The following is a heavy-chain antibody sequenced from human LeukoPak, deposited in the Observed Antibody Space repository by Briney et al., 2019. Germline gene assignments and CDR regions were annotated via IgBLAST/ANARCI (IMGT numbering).Heavy chain of an antibody. CDR2: ISSSSYI. CDR3: PRDKWELLPFDY. D-gene: IGHD1-26*01. J-gene: IGHJ4*02. CDR1: GFTFSSYS. V-gene: IGHV3-21*01. Sequence: GGSLRLSCAASGFTFSSYSMNWVRQAPGKGLEWVSSISSSSYIYYADSVKGRFTISRDNAKNSLYLQMNSLRAEDTAVYYCPRDKWELLPFDYWGQGTLVTVSS.